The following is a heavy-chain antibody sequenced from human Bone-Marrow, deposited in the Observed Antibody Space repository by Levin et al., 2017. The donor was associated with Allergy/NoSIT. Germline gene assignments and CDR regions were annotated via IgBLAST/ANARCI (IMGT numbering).Heavy chain of an antibody. CDR3: ARLAQIGYDDFYFFDY. Sequence: PSETLSLTCTVSGGSISSADYYWSWIRQPPGKGLEWIGYIYYSGSTYYNPSLKSRLSISIDTSKNQFSLKLNSVTAADSAVYYCARLAQIGYDDFYFFDYWGQGALVTVSS. CDR1: GGSISSADYY. J-gene: IGHJ4*02. D-gene: IGHD5-12*01. V-gene: IGHV4-30-4*01. CDR2: IYYSGST.